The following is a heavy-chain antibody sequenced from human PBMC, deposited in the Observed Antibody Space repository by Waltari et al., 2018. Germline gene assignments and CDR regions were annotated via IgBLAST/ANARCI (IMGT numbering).Heavy chain of an antibody. Sequence: QVQLVQSGAEVKKPGASVKVSCKASGYTFTGYYMHWVRQAPGQGLEWMGRINPNSGGTNYAQKFQGRVTMTRDTSISTAYMELSRLRSDDTAVYYCARIAPLPNYYGSGSYVRWFDPWGQGTLVTVSS. CDR1: GYTFTGYY. V-gene: IGHV1-2*06. CDR2: INPNSGGT. D-gene: IGHD3-10*01. CDR3: ARIAPLPNYYGSGSYVRWFDP. J-gene: IGHJ5*02.